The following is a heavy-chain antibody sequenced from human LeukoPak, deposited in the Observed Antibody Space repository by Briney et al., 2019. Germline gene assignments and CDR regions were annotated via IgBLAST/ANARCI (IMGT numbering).Heavy chain of an antibody. V-gene: IGHV1-69*05. D-gene: IGHD5-24*01. J-gene: IGHJ6*03. CDR2: IMPLFGTA. CDR3: ASGSLGDGYGVGDYYQYMDV. CDR1: GGTFNSYA. Sequence: GASVKVSCKASGGTFNSYAISWVRQAPGQGLEWMGGIMPLFGTANCAQEFQGRVTFTTDESASTAYMEVSSLRSEDTAVYYCASGSLGDGYGVGDYYQYMDVWGKGTTVTVSS.